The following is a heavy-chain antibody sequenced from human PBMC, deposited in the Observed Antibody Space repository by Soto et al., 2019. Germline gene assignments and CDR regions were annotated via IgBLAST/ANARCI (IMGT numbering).Heavy chain of an antibody. CDR2: IDPSDSYT. Sequence: LKISCKGSGYSFTSYWISWVRQMPGKGLEWMGRIDPSDSYTNYSPSFQGHVTISADKSISTAYLQWSSLKASDTAMYYCAGSYSSSWYFNYWGQGTLVTVSS. CDR3: AGSYSSSWYFNY. CDR1: GYSFTSYW. V-gene: IGHV5-10-1*01. J-gene: IGHJ4*02. D-gene: IGHD6-13*01.